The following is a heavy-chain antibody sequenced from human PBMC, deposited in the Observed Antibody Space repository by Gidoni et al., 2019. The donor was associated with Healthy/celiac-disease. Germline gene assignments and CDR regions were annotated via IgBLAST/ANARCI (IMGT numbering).Heavy chain of an antibody. J-gene: IGHJ4*02. CDR2: INHSGST. Sequence: QVQLQQWGAGLLKPSETLSLPCAVYGGSFSGYYWSWIRQPPGKGLEWIGEINHSGSTNYNPSLKSRVTISVDTSKNQFSLKLSSVTAADTAVYYCARGGVDTAMAPDYWGQGTLVTVSS. D-gene: IGHD5-18*01. CDR3: ARGGVDTAMAPDY. V-gene: IGHV4-34*01. CDR1: GGSFSGYY.